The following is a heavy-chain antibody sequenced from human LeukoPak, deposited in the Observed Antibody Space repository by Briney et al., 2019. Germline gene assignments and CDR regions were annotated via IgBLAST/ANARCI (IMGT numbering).Heavy chain of an antibody. CDR2: INPSGGSA. CDR1: GYTFTSYY. D-gene: IGHD6-13*01. J-gene: IGHJ4*02. Sequence: ASVKVSCKASGYTFTSYYMHWVRQAPGQGLEWMGIINPSGGSASYAQKFQGRVTMTRDMSTSTVYMELSSLRSEDTAVYYCASGAAATVSGMGVDYWGQGTLVTVSS. CDR3: ASGAAATVSGMGVDY. V-gene: IGHV1-46*01.